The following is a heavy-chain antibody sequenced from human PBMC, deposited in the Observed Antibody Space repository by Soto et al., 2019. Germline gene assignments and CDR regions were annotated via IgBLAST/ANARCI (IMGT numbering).Heavy chain of an antibody. Sequence: GVSVKVSCKASGYTFTSYYMHWVRQAPGQGLEWMGIINPSGGSTSYAQKFQGRVTMTRDTSTSTVYMELSSLRSEDTAVYYCARDTQLGRYFDWLSPYFDIWGQGTMVTVSS. J-gene: IGHJ3*02. CDR2: INPSGGST. D-gene: IGHD3-9*01. CDR3: ARDTQLGRYFDWLSPYFDI. CDR1: GYTFTSYY. V-gene: IGHV1-46*01.